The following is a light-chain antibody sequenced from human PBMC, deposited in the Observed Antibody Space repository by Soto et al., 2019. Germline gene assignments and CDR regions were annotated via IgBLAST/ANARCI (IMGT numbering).Light chain of an antibody. J-gene: IGLJ1*01. V-gene: IGLV2-14*03. Sequence: SALTQPASVSGSPGQSITISCTGTSSDVGGYIYVSWYQHHPGKAPKLMIYDVSNRPSGVSNRFSGSKSGNTASLTISGLQAEDEAVYYCSSYTSSSTPYVFGTGTKVTVL. CDR1: SSDVGGYIY. CDR2: DVS. CDR3: SSYTSSSTPYV.